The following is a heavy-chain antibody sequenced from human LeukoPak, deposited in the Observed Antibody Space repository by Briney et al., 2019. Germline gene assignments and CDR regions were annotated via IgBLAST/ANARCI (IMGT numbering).Heavy chain of an antibody. J-gene: IGHJ5*02. Sequence: ASVKVSCKASGYTLRSYGTTWVRQAPGQGLEFMGWITAYNDNTKYAQKFQGRVTMTADTSTNTAYMELRSLRPDDTAVYYRGRCMDRGGWYGGNDPWGQGTLVTVPS. CDR1: GYTLRSYG. D-gene: IGHD6-19*01. CDR2: ITAYNDNT. CDR3: GRCMDRGGWYGGNDP. V-gene: IGHV1-18*01.